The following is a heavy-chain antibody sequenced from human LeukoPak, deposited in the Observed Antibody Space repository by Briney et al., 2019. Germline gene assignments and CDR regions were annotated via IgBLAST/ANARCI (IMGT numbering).Heavy chain of an antibody. CDR3: ARGFVQDGWYPN. Sequence: SETLSLTCAVYGGSFSGYYWSWIRQPPGKGLEWIGEINHSGSTNYNPSLKSRVTISVDTSKNQFSLKLSSVTAADTAVYYCARGFVQDGWYPNWGQGTLVTVSS. CDR1: GGSFSGYY. D-gene: IGHD6-19*01. CDR2: INHSGST. J-gene: IGHJ4*02. V-gene: IGHV4-34*01.